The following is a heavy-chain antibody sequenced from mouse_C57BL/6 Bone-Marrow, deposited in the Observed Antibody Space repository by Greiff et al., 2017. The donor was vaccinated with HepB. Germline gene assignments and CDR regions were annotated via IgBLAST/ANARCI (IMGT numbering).Heavy chain of an antibody. CDR3: ASRQGAMDY. CDR2: IWGVGST. V-gene: IGHV2-6*01. J-gene: IGHJ4*01. Sequence: VKLMESGPGLVAPSQSLSITCTVSGFSLTSYGVDWVRQSPGKGLEWLGVIWGVGSTNYNSALKSRLSISKDNSKSQVFLKMNSLQTDDTAMYYCASRQGAMDYWGQGTSVTVSS. CDR1: GFSLTSYG.